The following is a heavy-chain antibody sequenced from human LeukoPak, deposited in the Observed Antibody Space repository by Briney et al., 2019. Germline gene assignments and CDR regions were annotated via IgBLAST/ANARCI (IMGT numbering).Heavy chain of an antibody. CDR1: GFTFSSYA. CDR2: IRVSGST. CDR3: AKGTGDTAYYFDF. D-gene: IGHD7-27*01. J-gene: IGHJ4*02. Sequence: GSLRLSCTTSGFTFSSYALSWVRQAPGKGLEWVSGIRVSGSTYYPDSVTGRFTISRDNSENTLYLQMSGLRAEDTAMYYCAKGTGDTAYYFDFWGQGVLVTVSS. V-gene: IGHV3-23*01.